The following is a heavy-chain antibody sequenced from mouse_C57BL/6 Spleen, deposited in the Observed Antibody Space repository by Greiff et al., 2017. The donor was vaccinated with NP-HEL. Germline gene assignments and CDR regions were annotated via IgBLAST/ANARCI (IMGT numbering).Heavy chain of an antibody. CDR1: GFTFSSYA. Sequence: EVKVVESGGGLVKPGGSLQLSCAASGFTFSSYAMSWVRQTPEQRLEWVATISAGGSYTSYPDNVKGRFPLSRDNAKNNLYLQMSHLKSEDTAMYYCARGAITTVSRYWYFDVWGTGTTVTVSS. CDR2: ISAGGSYT. CDR3: ARGAITTVSRYWYFDV. V-gene: IGHV5-4*03. D-gene: IGHD1-1*01. J-gene: IGHJ1*03.